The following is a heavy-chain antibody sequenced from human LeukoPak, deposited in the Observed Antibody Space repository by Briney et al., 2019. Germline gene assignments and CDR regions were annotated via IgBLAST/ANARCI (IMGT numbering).Heavy chain of an antibody. D-gene: IGHD3-9*01. V-gene: IGHV4-34*01. CDR3: VRVLTGS. Sequence: SETLSLTCAVYGGSFSTYNWSWIRQPPGKGLEWIGEINHSGRTNYNPSLMSRVTISIDTSKNQLSLKVTSVTAADTAVYYCVRVLTGSWGQGTLVTVSS. CDR1: GGSFSTYN. J-gene: IGHJ4*02. CDR2: INHSGRT.